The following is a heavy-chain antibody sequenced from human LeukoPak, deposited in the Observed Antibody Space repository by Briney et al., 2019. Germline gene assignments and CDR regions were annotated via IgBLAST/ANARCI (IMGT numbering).Heavy chain of an antibody. Sequence: GGSLRLSCEASGFTFSSYAMTWVRQAPGKGLEWVSFITGSSSYIYYTDSVKGRFTISRDNAKNSLFLQMNSLRDEDTAVYYCASGFSSSPYFDYWGQGTLVTVSS. CDR1: GFTFSSYA. J-gene: IGHJ4*02. V-gene: IGHV3-21*01. D-gene: IGHD6-6*01. CDR3: ASGFSSSPYFDY. CDR2: ITGSSSYI.